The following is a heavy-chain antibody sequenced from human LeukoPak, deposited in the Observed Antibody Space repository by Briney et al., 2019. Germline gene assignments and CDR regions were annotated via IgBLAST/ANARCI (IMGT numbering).Heavy chain of an antibody. V-gene: IGHV3-21*01. CDR2: ISSSSSYI. D-gene: IGHD4-17*01. Sequence: PGGSLRLSCAASGFTFSSYEMNWVRQAPGKGLEWVSSISSSSSYIYYADSVKGRFTISRDNAKNSLYLQMNSLRAEDTAVYYCASGITVTTSFDYWGQGTLVTVSS. CDR1: GFTFSSYE. CDR3: ASGITVTTSFDY. J-gene: IGHJ4*02.